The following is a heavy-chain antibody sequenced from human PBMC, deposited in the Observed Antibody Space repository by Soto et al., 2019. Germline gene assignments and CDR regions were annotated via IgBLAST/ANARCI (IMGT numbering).Heavy chain of an antibody. J-gene: IGHJ2*01. D-gene: IGHD3-22*01. CDR2: IVVGSGNT. CDR1: GFTFTSSA. Sequence: GASVKVSCKASGFTFTSSAVQWVRQARGQRLEWIGWIVVGSGNTNYAQKFQERVTITRDMSTSTAYMELSSLRSEDTAVYYCAADTYYYDSSGYPETNFLFDLWGRGTLVT. V-gene: IGHV1-58*01. CDR3: AADTYYYDSSGYPETNFLFDL.